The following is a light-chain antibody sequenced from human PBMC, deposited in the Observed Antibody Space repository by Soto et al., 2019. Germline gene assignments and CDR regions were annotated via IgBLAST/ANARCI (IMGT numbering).Light chain of an antibody. Sequence: DIHMTHSPATLPASVLYRVTITFRASQSISTWLAWYQQKPGKAPNLLIYKASYLASGVPSRFSGGGSGTESTLTISSLQPDDFATYYCQQYSSYWTFGQGTKVDI. J-gene: IGKJ1*01. CDR3: QQYSSYWT. V-gene: IGKV1-5*03. CDR1: QSISTW. CDR2: KAS.